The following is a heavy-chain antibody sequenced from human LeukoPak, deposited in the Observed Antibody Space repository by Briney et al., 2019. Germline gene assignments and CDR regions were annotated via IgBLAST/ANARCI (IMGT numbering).Heavy chain of an antibody. J-gene: IGHJ4*02. D-gene: IGHD6-13*01. Sequence: PGGSLRLSCAASGFTFSDYEMNWVRQAPGKGLEWVSYVSGSGTTVYYAGSVKGRFTMSRDNAKNSLYLQMNSLRAEDTAVYYCARVKQQEDYWGQGTLVTVSS. CDR3: ARVKQQEDY. CDR1: GFTFSDYE. CDR2: VSGSGTTV. V-gene: IGHV3-48*03.